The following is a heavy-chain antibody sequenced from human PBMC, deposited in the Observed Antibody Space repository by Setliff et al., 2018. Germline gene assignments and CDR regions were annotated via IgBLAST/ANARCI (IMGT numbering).Heavy chain of an antibody. D-gene: IGHD2-8*02. Sequence: SETLSLTCSVSGDSIFDNYWSWICQSPGGGLEWIAYISYTGSTNYNPSLKSRVTISLDTSKNHFSLNLRSVTAADTAVYYCARLSPYNTGPPFDYWGQGTLVTVSS. V-gene: IGHV4-59*08. J-gene: IGHJ4*02. CDR1: GDSIFDNY. CDR2: ISYTGST. CDR3: ARLSPYNTGPPFDY.